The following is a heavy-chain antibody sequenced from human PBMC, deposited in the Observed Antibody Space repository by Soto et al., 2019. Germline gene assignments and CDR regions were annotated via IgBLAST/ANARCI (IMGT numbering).Heavy chain of an antibody. CDR3: ARENYFDY. V-gene: IGHV3-7*01. J-gene: IGHJ4*02. CDR1: GFTFRNFW. Sequence: EEQLVESGGGLVQPGGSLRLSCAGSGFTFRNFWMGWVRQAPGKRLEWVANIKQVGTETSYADSVKGRFTVSRDNAKNSLYLQMNSLGADDTAVYYCARENYFDYWGQGALVTVSS. CDR2: IKQVGTET.